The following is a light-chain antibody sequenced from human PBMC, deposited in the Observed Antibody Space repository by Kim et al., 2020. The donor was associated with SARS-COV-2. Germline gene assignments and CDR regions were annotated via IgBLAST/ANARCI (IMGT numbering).Light chain of an antibody. Sequence: ALGQKVRITCQGDSLRNYYASWYQQKPRQAPVVVIYGRNDRPSGIPDRFSGSNSGNTASLTITGAQAEDEADYYCNSRDSSGNHLVFGGGTQLTVL. CDR1: SLRNYY. CDR2: GRN. CDR3: NSRDSSGNHLV. J-gene: IGLJ3*02. V-gene: IGLV3-19*01.